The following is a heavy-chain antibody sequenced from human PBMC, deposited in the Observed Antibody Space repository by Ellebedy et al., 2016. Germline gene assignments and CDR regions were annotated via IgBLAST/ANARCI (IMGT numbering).Heavy chain of an antibody. CDR2: IYNRGSA. V-gene: IGHV4-31*03. CDR1: GGSISSGGFY. Sequence: SETLSLTXNVSGGSISSGGFYWSWTRQDPGKGLVWFGYIYNRGSAYDNPSLKTRVSMSDNTSKNQFSLKMSAVTAADTAVYFGARGRSILEVDHDFWGQGTLVTVSS. CDR3: ARGRSILEVDHDF. D-gene: IGHD3-3*01. J-gene: IGHJ4*02.